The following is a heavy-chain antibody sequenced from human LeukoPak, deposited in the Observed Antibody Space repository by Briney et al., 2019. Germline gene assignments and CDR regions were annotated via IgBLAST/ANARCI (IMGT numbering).Heavy chain of an antibody. CDR3: ARDRVEVVVVPAAIEYSGYDEGDAFDI. V-gene: IGHV3-21*01. Sequence: GGSLRLSCAASGFTFSSYSMNWVRQARGKGLEWVSSISSSRSYIYYADSVKGRFTISRDNAKNSLYLQMNSLRAEDTAVYYCARDRVEVVVVPAAIEYSGYDEGDAFDIWGQGTMVTVSS. D-gene: IGHD2-2*02. J-gene: IGHJ3*02. CDR1: GFTFSSYS. CDR2: ISSSRSYI.